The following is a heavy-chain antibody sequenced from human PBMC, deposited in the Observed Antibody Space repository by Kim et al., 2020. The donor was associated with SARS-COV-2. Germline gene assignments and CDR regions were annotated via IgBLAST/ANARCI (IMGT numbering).Heavy chain of an antibody. D-gene: IGHD3-3*01. CDR3: ARSHHSDYDFGDGFTHNWF. Sequence: ASVKVSCKASGYSFTTFGITWVRQAPGQGLEWMGWIKPNSGNTNYAEKFQGRFTITADTSTATAYMELERLTSYDTAVYYCARSHHSDYDFGDGFTHNWF. CDR1: GYSFTTFG. CDR2: IKPNSGNT. J-gene: IGHJ5*01. V-gene: IGHV1-18*04.